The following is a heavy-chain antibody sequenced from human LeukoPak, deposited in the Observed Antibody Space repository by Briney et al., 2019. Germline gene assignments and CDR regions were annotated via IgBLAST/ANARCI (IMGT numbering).Heavy chain of an antibody. CDR1: GFTFDDYA. V-gene: IGHV3-43*02. CDR2: ISGDGGST. J-gene: IGHJ4*02. CDR3: AKDRVGWEDYYDSSGSHHL. Sequence: PGGSLRLSCAASGFTFDDYAMHWVRQAPGKGLEWVSLISGDGGSTYYADSVKGRFTISRGNSKNSLYLQMNSLRTEDTALYYCAKDRVGWEDYYDSSGSHHLWGQGTLVTVSS. D-gene: IGHD3-22*01.